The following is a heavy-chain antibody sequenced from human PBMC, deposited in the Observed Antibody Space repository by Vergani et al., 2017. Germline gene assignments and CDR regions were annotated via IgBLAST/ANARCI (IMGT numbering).Heavy chain of an antibody. D-gene: IGHD3-9*01. J-gene: IGHJ6*02. V-gene: IGHV4-59*13. Sequence: QVQLEESGPGLVKPSETLSLTCTVSGGSFNTYYWRWIRQSPGKGLEWIGYIYSTGSTNYNPSLNSRVTMSVDTSKNQFSLKLRSVNAADTAVYFCARVMYRDEASTGYRLEGMDIWGQGTTVT. CDR2: IYSTGST. CDR3: ARVMYRDEASTGYRLEGMDI. CDR1: GGSFNTYY.